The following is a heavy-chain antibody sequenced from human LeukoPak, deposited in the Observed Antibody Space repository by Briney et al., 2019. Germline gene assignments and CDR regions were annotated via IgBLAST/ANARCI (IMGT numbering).Heavy chain of an antibody. V-gene: IGHV3-23*01. CDR1: GFTFSSYA. CDR3: AKDISSGSTWSPYFDY. J-gene: IGHJ4*02. CDR2: ISGSGGST. Sequence: GGSLRLSCAASGFTFSSYAMSWIRQAPGKGLEWVSAISGSGGSTYYADSVKGRFTISRDSSKNSLYLQMHSPRPEDTALYYCAKDISSGSTWSPYFDYWGQGTLVTVSS. D-gene: IGHD6-13*01.